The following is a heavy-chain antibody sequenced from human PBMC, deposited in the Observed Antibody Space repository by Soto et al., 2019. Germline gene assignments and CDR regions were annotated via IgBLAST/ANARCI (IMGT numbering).Heavy chain of an antibody. CDR1: GGTVASSHW. Sequence: PSETLSLTCGVSGGTVASSHWWSWVRQSPIRGLEWIGNVYHTGDTNFNPSLQSRVTFSVDKSNNQFSLRLTSLTAADTAVYFCAREIVTAGGNNYFDPWGPGTLVTVSS. CDR2: VYHTGDT. J-gene: IGHJ5*02. CDR3: AREIVTAGGNNYFDP. D-gene: IGHD2-21*02. V-gene: IGHV4-4*02.